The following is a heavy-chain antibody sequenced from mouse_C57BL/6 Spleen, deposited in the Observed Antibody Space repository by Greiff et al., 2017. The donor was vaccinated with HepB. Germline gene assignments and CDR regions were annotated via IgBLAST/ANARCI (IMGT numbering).Heavy chain of an antibody. CDR3: ARPDYYGGSYYAMDY. CDR2: IDPSDSET. D-gene: IGHD1-1*01. J-gene: IGHJ4*01. V-gene: IGHV1-52*01. Sequence: QVQLQQPGAELVRPGSSVKLSCKASGYTFTSYWMHWVKQRPIQGLEWIGNIDPSDSETHYNQKFKDKATLTVDKSSSTAYMQLRSLTSEDSAVYYCARPDYYGGSYYAMDYWGQGTSVTVSS. CDR1: GYTFTSYW.